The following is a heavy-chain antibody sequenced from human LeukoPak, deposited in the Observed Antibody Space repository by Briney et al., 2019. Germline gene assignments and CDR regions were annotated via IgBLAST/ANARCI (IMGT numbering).Heavy chain of an antibody. V-gene: IGHV6-1*01. Sequence: SQTVSHTCAISGDSDSSISAAGNGIRQSPSRGLEWLGRTYFRSKWFNDYALSVKSRITINPDTSKSQFSLQLNSVTPEDTAVYFCVRGVRYFYLWGRRKPFTVSS. CDR3: VRGVRYFYL. J-gene: IGHJ2*01. CDR2: TYFRSKWFN. CDR1: GDSDSSISAA.